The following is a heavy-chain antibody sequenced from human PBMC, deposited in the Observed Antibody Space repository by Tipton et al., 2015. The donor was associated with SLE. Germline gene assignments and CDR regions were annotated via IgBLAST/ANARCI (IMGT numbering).Heavy chain of an antibody. CDR1: GFTFSSYA. D-gene: IGHD3-10*01. CDR2: ISGSGGST. V-gene: IGHV3-23*01. J-gene: IGHJ4*02. CDR3: AKGRGVRGVTLPFDY. Sequence: GSLRLSCAASGFTFSSYAMSWVRRAPGKGLEWVSAISGSGGSTYYADSVKGRFTISRDNSKNTLYLQMNSRRAEATAVYYCAKGRGVRGVTLPFDYGGQGTLVTVSS.